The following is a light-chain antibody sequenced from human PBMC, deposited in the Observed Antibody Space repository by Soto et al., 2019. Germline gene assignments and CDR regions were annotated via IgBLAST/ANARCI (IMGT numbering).Light chain of an antibody. J-gene: IGLJ3*02. CDR3: CSYAGSYTGV. V-gene: IGLV2-11*01. CDR2: GVS. Sequence: QSALTQPGSVSGSPGQSVTISCTGTSSDVGGYNYVSWYQHHPGKAPKLMIYGVSKRPSGVPDRFSGSKSGNTASLTISRLQAEDEADYYCCSYAGSYTGVFGGGTQLTVL. CDR1: SSDVGGYNY.